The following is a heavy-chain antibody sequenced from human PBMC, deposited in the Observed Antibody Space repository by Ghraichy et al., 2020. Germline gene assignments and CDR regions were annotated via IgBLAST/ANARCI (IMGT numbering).Heavy chain of an antibody. CDR3: AKPWGYSSGWIDY. V-gene: IGHV3-23*01. D-gene: IGHD6-19*01. CDR2: ISASGDST. CDR1: GFSFSSYA. Sequence: GGSLRLSCAASGFSFSSYAMTWVRQAPGKGLEWVSTISASGDSTNYADSVKGRFTISRDNSKNTLFLQMNSLRAEDTAVYYCAKPWGYSSGWIDYWGQGTLVTVSS. J-gene: IGHJ4*02.